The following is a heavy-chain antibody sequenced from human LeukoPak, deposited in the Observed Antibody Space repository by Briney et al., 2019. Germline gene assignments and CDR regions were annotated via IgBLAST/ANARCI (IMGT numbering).Heavy chain of an antibody. CDR1: GFTFDDYG. Sequence: PGGSLRLSCAASGFTFDDYGMSWVRQAPGKGLEWVSGINWNGGSTGYADSVKGRFTISRDNAKNSLYLQMNSLSAEDTALYYCARSHTGSYARGGAFDIWGQGTMVTVSS. CDR2: INWNGGST. CDR3: ARSHTGSYARGGAFDI. D-gene: IGHD1-26*01. J-gene: IGHJ3*02. V-gene: IGHV3-20*04.